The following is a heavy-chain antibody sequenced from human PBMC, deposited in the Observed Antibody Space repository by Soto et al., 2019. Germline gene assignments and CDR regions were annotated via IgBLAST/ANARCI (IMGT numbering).Heavy chain of an antibody. CDR3: ARRSSGWYFDY. CDR2: ISGSGGST. Sequence: EVQLLESGGGLVQPGGSLRLSCAASGFTFSSYAMNWVRQAPGKGLEWVSVISGSGGSTYYADSVEGRFTISGNNSKNTLYLQMNSLRAEDTAVYYCARRSSGWYFDYWGQGTLVTVSS. CDR1: GFTFSSYA. D-gene: IGHD6-19*01. V-gene: IGHV3-23*01. J-gene: IGHJ4*02.